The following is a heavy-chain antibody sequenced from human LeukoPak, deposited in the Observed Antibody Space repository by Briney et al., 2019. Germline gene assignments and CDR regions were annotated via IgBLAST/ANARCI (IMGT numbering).Heavy chain of an antibody. CDR3: ARGKWEQWLVRYFDY. CDR1: GYTFTGYY. Sequence: ASVKVSCKASGYTFTGYYMHWVRQAPGQGLEWMGWISAYNGNTNYAQKLQGRVTMTTDTSTSTAYMELRSLRSDDTAVYYCARGKWEQWLVRYFDYWGQGTLVTVSS. CDR2: ISAYNGNT. V-gene: IGHV1-18*04. D-gene: IGHD6-19*01. J-gene: IGHJ4*02.